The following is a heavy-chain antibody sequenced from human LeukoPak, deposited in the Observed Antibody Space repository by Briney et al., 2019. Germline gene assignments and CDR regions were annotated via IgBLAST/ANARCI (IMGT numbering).Heavy chain of an antibody. CDR3: VRDCSSASLSSGCYYAMDV. CDR2: IKQDGSEK. D-gene: IGHD2-2*01. CDR1: GFTFKDYW. J-gene: IGHJ6*04. Sequence: GGSLRLSCAASGFTFKDYWMTWVRQAPGKGLGWVAHIKQDGSEKYYVDSLKGRFTISRDNAKNSSFLQMNSLRAEDTAVYYCVRDCSSASLSSGCYYAMDVWGKGTTVTVSS. V-gene: IGHV3-7*03.